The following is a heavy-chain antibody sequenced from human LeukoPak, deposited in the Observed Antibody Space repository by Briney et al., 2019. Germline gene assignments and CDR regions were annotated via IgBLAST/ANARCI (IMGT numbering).Heavy chain of an antibody. Sequence: ASVKVSCKASGYTFTGYYMHWVRQAPGQGLEWMGWINPNSGGTNYAQKLQGRVTMTRDTSISTAYMELSRLRSDDTAVYYCTSGGFDSSGYYYLDYWGQGTLVTVSS. CDR1: GYTFTGYY. CDR2: INPNSGGT. CDR3: TSGGFDSSGYYYLDY. D-gene: IGHD3-22*01. J-gene: IGHJ4*02. V-gene: IGHV1-2*02.